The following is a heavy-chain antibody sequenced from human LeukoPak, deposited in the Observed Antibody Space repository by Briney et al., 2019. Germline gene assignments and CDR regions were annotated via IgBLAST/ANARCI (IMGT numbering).Heavy chain of an antibody. V-gene: IGHV3-21*01. CDR1: GFTFSSYS. D-gene: IGHD3-3*01. J-gene: IGHJ4*02. Sequence: NPGGSLRLSCAASGFTFSSYSMNWVRQAPGKGLEWVSSISSSSSYIYYADSVKGRFTISRDNAKNSLYLQMNSLRAEDTAVYYCARGEVKGGRFLEWLPLYYFDYWGQGTLVTVSS. CDR3: ARGEVKGGRFLEWLPLYYFDY. CDR2: ISSSSSYI.